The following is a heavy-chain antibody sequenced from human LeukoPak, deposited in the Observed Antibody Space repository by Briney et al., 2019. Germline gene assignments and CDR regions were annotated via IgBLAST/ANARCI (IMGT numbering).Heavy chain of an antibody. V-gene: IGHV3-7*01. CDR1: GFIFISNC. CDR2: INLDGTEE. D-gene: IGHD3/OR15-3a*01. J-gene: IGHJ4*02. CDR3: ASGRHDFLD. Sequence: GGSLTLSCAASGFIFISNCMTWVRQPPGKGLEWVAIINLDGTEENYVDSSLEGRFTISRDIAKNSLYLQMTSVRVEDTAVYYGASGRHDFLDWGQGTLVTVSS.